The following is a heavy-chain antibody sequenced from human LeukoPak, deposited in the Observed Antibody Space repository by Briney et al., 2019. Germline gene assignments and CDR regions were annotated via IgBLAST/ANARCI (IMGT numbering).Heavy chain of an antibody. D-gene: IGHD6-19*01. Sequence: GGSLRLSCAASGFTFSSYSMNWVRQAPGKGLEWDSSISSSSSYIYYADSVKGRFTISRDNAKNSLYLQMNSLRAEDTAVYYCARDLQWLVQTFDYWGQGTLVTVSS. CDR3: ARDLQWLVQTFDY. J-gene: IGHJ4*02. CDR2: ISSSSSYI. CDR1: GFTFSSYS. V-gene: IGHV3-21*01.